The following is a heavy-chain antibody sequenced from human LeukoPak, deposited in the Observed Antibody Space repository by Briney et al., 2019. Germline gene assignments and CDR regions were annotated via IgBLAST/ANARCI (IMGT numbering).Heavy chain of an antibody. Sequence: ASVKVSCKASGYTFTSYYMHWVRQAPGQGLEWMGIINPSGGSTSYAQKFQGRVTMTRDTSTSTVYMELSSLRSEDTAVYYCARLIRGSYGPFAFDIWGQGTMVTVSS. CDR3: ARLIRGSYGPFAFDI. V-gene: IGHV1-46*01. CDR1: GYTFTSYY. J-gene: IGHJ3*02. D-gene: IGHD4-17*01. CDR2: INPSGGST.